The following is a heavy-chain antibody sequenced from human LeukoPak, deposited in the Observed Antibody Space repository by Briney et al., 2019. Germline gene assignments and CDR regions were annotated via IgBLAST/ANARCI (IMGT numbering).Heavy chain of an antibody. CDR3: ARDGTLVRGVITHFDY. CDR1: GGSISSYY. V-gene: IGHV4-4*07. CDR2: IYTSGST. J-gene: IGHJ4*02. D-gene: IGHD3-10*01. Sequence: SETLSLTCTVSGGSISSYYWSWIRQPAGKGLEWIGRIYTSGSTNYNPSLKSRVTMSVDTSKDHFSLKLSFVTAADTAVYYCARDGTLVRGVITHFDYWGQGTLVTVSS.